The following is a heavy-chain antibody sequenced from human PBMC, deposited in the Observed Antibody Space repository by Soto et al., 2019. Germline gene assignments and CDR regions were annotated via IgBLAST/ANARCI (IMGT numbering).Heavy chain of an antibody. J-gene: IGHJ6*02. Sequence: SETLSLTCTVSGDSISSGNYYWNWIRQHPGKGLEWIGYIYNSGTTRYNPSLSLKSRVSISGDTSKNQFSLNLISVTAADTAVYYCARDRGFGMDVWGQGTTVTVSS. CDR2: IYNSGTT. CDR1: GDSISSGNYY. CDR3: ARDRGFGMDV. V-gene: IGHV4-31*03.